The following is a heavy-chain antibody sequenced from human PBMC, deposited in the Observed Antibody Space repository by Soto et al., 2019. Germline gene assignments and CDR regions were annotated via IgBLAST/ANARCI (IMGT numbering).Heavy chain of an antibody. J-gene: IGHJ5*02. V-gene: IGHV1-2*02. Sequence: SXKVSFKASGNTXTIYFIDWLRQAPGQGLEWMGWINSVSGGANYAPRFQGRVSMTRERSSATAFMDLSGLRIDDTAVYYCARGGSYYDQWGQGTLGTVSS. CDR1: GNTXTIYF. CDR2: INSVSGGA. D-gene: IGHD3-10*01. CDR3: ARGGSYYDQ.